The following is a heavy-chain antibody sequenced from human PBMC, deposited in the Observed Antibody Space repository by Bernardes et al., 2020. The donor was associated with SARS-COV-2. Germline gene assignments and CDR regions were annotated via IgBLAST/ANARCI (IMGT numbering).Heavy chain of an antibody. V-gene: IGHV1-3*01. J-gene: IGHJ4*02. CDR3: AREPGYCSGGFCYTYFNY. CDR2: INVGNGNT. Sequence: ASVKVSCKASGYTFTSYTIHWVRQAPGQRLEWMGWINVGNGNTKYSQKFQGRVTITRDTSASTAYMELSSLRSEDTAVYYCAREPGYCSGGFCYTYFNYWGQGTLVTVSS. D-gene: IGHD2-15*01. CDR1: GYTFTSYT.